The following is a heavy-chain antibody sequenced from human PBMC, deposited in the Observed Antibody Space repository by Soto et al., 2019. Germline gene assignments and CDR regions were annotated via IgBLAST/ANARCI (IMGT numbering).Heavy chain of an antibody. CDR1: GFIFKTYA. CDR2: ITSSGGTT. D-gene: IGHD3-3*01. CDR3: AKPRDGGVDYFDY. Sequence: PGGSLRLSCAASGFIFKTYAMSWVRQAPGKGLEWVSSITSSGGTTYYADSVKGRFTISRDNSKNNLYLQMNSLRAEDTAVYYCAKPRDGGVDYFDYWGQGSLVTVSS. J-gene: IGHJ4*02. V-gene: IGHV3-23*01.